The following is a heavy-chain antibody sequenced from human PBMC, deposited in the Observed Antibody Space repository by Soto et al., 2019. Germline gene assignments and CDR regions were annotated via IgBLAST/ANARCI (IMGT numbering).Heavy chain of an antibody. J-gene: IGHJ4*02. CDR2: ISYDGSNK. Sequence: QVQLVESGGGVVQPGRSLRLSCAASGFTFSSYAMHWVRQAPGKGLEWVAVISYDGSNKYYADSVKGRFTISRDNSKNTLYLQMNSLRAEDTAVYYCAREGQYSYGTAGHFDYWGQGTLVTVSS. V-gene: IGHV3-30-3*01. CDR1: GFTFSSYA. D-gene: IGHD3-10*01. CDR3: AREGQYSYGTAGHFDY.